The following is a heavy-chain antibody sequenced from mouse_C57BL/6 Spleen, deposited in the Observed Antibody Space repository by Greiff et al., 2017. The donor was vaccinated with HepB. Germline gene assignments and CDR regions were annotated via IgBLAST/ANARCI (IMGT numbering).Heavy chain of an antibody. CDR3: ARHGDGYSLYYAMDY. V-gene: IGHV5-17*01. CDR2: ISSGSSTI. Sequence: EVQVVESGGGLVKPGGSLKLSCAASGFTFSDYGMHWVRQAPEKGLEWVAYISSGSSTIYYADTVKGRLTISRDNAKNTLFLQMTSLRSEDTAMYYCARHGDGYSLYYAMDYWGQGTSVTVSS. CDR1: GFTFSDYG. D-gene: IGHD2-3*01. J-gene: IGHJ4*01.